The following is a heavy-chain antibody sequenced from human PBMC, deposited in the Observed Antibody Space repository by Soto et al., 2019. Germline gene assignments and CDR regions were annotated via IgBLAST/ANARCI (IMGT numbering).Heavy chain of an antibody. V-gene: IGHV3-74*01. Sequence: GGSLRLSCTASGFTFNNKWMHWVRQAPGKGLVWLSRIDGAAATTNYADSVKGRFTISRDNAKNIVFLHVNGLTDEDTAVYYCARGGAMGVDYWGQGTLVTVSS. CDR1: GFTFNNKW. CDR3: ARGGAMGVDY. CDR2: IDGAAATT. J-gene: IGHJ4*02. D-gene: IGHD1-26*01.